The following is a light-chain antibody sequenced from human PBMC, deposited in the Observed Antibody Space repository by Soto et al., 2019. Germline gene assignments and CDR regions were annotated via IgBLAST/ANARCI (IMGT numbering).Light chain of an antibody. CDR2: EVT. V-gene: IGLV2-14*01. J-gene: IGLJ2*01. Sequence: QAVVTQPASVSGSPGQSITISCTGTSSDVGGYYYVSWYQQHPGRAPKLLIYEVTNRPSGVSSRFSGSKSGNTASLTISGLQADDEAVYYCSSYTIVSTLVVFGGGTKLTVL. CDR1: SSDVGGYYY. CDR3: SSYTIVSTLVV.